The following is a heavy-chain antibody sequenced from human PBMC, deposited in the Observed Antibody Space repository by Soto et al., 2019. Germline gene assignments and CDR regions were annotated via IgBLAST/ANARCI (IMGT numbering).Heavy chain of an antibody. CDR1: GYTFTGYY. V-gene: IGHV1-2*04. Sequence: ASVKVSCKASGYTFTGYYMHWVRQAPGQGLEWMGWINPNSGGTNYAQKFQGWVTMTRDTSISTAYMELSRLRSDDTAVYYCARIPPVSGYYYTYYYGMDVWGQGTTVTVSS. J-gene: IGHJ6*02. CDR3: ARIPPVSGYYYTYYYGMDV. D-gene: IGHD3-22*01. CDR2: INPNSGGT.